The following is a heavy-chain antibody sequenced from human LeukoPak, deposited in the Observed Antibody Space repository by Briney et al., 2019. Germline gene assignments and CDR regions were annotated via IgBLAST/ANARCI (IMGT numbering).Heavy chain of an antibody. Sequence: SSETLSLTCAVYGGSFSGYYWSWIRQPPGKGLEWIGSIYYSGSTYYNPSLKSRVTISVDTSKNQFSLKLSSVTAADTAVYYCARPSRDYYDSSGYYFDYWGQGTLVTVSS. D-gene: IGHD3-22*01. V-gene: IGHV4-34*01. CDR2: IYYSGST. J-gene: IGHJ4*02. CDR1: GGSFSGYY. CDR3: ARPSRDYYDSSGYYFDY.